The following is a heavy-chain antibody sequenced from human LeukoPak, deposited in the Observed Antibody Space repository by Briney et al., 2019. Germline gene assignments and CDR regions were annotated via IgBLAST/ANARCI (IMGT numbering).Heavy chain of an antibody. CDR1: GFTFSSYE. Sequence: PGGSLRLSCAASGFTFSSYEMNWVRQAPGKGLEWVGRIKSKTDGGTTDYAAPVKGRFTISRDDSKNTLYLQMNSLKTEDTAVYYCTTDQVWSAGDYLNDYWGQGTLVTVSS. D-gene: IGHD4-17*01. CDR2: IKSKTDGGTT. CDR3: TTDQVWSAGDYLNDY. V-gene: IGHV3-15*01. J-gene: IGHJ4*02.